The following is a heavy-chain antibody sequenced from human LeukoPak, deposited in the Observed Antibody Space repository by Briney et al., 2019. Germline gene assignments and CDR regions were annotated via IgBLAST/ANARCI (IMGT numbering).Heavy chain of an antibody. CDR3: ARGPQLHDAFDI. Sequence: GGSLRLSCAPSGFTFSSYTMNWVRQAPGKGLEWVSSISSSSTYIYYAESVKGRFTISRDDAKNSLYLQMNSLRAEDTAVYYCARGPQLHDAFDIWGQGTMVTVSS. D-gene: IGHD1-26*01. CDR1: GFTFSSYT. V-gene: IGHV3-21*01. J-gene: IGHJ3*02. CDR2: ISSSSTYI.